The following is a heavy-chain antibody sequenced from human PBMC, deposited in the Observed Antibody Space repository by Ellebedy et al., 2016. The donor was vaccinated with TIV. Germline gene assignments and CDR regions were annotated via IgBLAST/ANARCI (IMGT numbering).Heavy chain of an antibody. J-gene: IGHJ4*02. V-gene: IGHV3-23*01. D-gene: IGHD6-13*01. CDR2: ISGSGDST. Sequence: GESLKISCAASGFNFDDYAMFWVRQAPGKGLEWVSTISGSGDSTYYADSVKGRFTISRDNSKNTLYLQMNSLRAEDTAVYYCATYSSSPSSFDYWGQGTLVTVSS. CDR3: ATYSSSPSSFDY. CDR1: GFNFDDYA.